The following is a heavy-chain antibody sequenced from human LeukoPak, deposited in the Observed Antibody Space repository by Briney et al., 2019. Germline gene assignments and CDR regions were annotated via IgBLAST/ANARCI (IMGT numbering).Heavy chain of an antibody. CDR3: AKGKNKYYYDSSGYFDAFDI. D-gene: IGHD3-22*01. Sequence: ASVKVSCKASGYTFTGYYMHWVRQAPGQGLEWMGWINPNSGGTNYAQKFQGRVTMTRDTSISTAYMELSRLRAEDTAVYYCAKGKNKYYYDSSGYFDAFDIWGQGTMVTVSS. J-gene: IGHJ3*02. V-gene: IGHV1-2*02. CDR1: GYTFTGYY. CDR2: INPNSGGT.